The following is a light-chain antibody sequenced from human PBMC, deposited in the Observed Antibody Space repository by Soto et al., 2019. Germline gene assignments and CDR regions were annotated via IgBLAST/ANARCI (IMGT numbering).Light chain of an antibody. V-gene: IGKV1-6*02. CDR2: AAT. CDR1: QGIGND. J-gene: IGKJ4*01. CDR3: LQDHNYPLT. Sequence: AIQMAQSPSSLSAFVGDRVTITCRASQGIGNDVGWYQQKPGKAPNLLIYAATTLQSGVPSRFSDTRSGTDFTLTISTLQPEDFATYYCLQDHNYPLTFGGVTRVDIK.